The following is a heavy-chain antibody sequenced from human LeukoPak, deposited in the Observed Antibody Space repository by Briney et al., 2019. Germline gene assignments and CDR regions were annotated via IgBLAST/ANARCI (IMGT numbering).Heavy chain of an antibody. CDR1: GFPFSSYW. CDR2: IKQDGSKK. D-gene: IGHD5-24*01. J-gene: IGHJ4*02. CDR3: TRVGYIDEGIDY. V-gene: IGHV3-7*04. Sequence: GGSLRLSCVASGFPFSSYWKAWVRQAPGKGLEWVANIKQDGSKKSYVDSVKGRFTISRDNAKNSLYLQMNSLRAEDTAIYYCTRVGYIDEGIDYWGQGTLVTVSS.